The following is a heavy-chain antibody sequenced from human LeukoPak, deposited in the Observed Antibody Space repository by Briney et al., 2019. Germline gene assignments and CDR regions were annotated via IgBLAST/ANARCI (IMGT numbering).Heavy chain of an antibody. CDR2: IYYSGST. D-gene: IGHD3-10*01. CDR1: GGSISSSSYY. CDR3: ARDRDYGSGSYDY. Sequence: PSETLSLTCTVSGGSISSSSYYWGWIRQPPGKGLEWIGSIYYSGSTYYNPSLKSRVTISVDTSKNQFSLKLSSVTAADTAVYYCARDRDYGSGSYDYWGQGSLVTASS. J-gene: IGHJ4*02. V-gene: IGHV4-39*07.